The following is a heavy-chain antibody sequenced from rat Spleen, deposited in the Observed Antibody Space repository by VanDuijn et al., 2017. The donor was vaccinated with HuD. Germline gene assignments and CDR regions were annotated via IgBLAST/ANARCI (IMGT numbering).Heavy chain of an antibody. V-gene: IGHV5-25*01. CDR3: ARRGIYPDY. J-gene: IGHJ2*01. Sequence: EVQLVESGGGLVQPGRSLKLSCAASGFTFSNYDMAWVRQAPTKGLEWVASISTSGGSTYYRDSVKGRFTVSRDNAKSTLYLQMDSLRSEDTATYYCARRGIYPDYWGQGVMVTVSS. CDR2: ISTSGGST. D-gene: IGHD1-1*01. CDR1: GFTFSNYD.